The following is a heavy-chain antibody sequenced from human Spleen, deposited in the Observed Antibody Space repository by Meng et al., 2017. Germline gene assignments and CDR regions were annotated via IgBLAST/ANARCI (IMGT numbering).Heavy chain of an antibody. CDR3: AVKDYTFWSGYSSYY. V-gene: IGHV4-34*01. J-gene: IGHJ4*02. Sequence: QVQLQQWGAGLFKPSETLSLTCAVSGASFSGYYWSWIRQPPGKGLEWIGDINHSGTTNYNPSLKGRVTISVGTSRGQFSLTLRSVAAADTAVYYCAVKDYTFWSGYSSYYWGQGTLVTVSS. D-gene: IGHD3-3*01. CDR2: INHSGTT. CDR1: GASFSGYY.